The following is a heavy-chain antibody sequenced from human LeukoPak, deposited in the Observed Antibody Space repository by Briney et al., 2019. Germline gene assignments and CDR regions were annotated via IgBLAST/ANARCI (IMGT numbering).Heavy chain of an antibody. CDR2: MNPNNNNV. Sequence: ASVKVSCKASGYTFTSYDINWVRQATGQGLEWMGWMNPNNNNVGYAQKFQGRVTMTRDTSISTAYTELGSLTSEDTAVYYCARGAFLPQYRRDFDPWGQGTLVTVSS. D-gene: IGHD6-6*01. CDR1: GYTFTSYD. V-gene: IGHV1-8*01. CDR3: ARGAFLPQYRRDFDP. J-gene: IGHJ5*02.